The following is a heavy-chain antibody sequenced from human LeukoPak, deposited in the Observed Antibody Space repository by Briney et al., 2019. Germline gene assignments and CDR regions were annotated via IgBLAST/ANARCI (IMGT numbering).Heavy chain of an antibody. J-gene: IGHJ4*02. D-gene: IGHD7-27*01. V-gene: IGHV4-61*02. Sequence: PSETLSPTCAASGDPISSATHYWSWIRQPAGEGLEWIGRIYSSGSTNYNPSLKSRVSISVDTSKNQFSLKLSSVTAADTAVYYCARFLNWVFDNWGQGTPVTVSS. CDR2: IYSSGST. CDR1: GDPISSATHY. CDR3: ARFLNWVFDN.